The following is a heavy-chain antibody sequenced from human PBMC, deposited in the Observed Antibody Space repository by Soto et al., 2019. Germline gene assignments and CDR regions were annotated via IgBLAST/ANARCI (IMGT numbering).Heavy chain of an antibody. J-gene: IGHJ6*02. CDR2: IYYSGST. D-gene: IGHD2-15*01. CDR1: GGSISSYY. V-gene: IGHV4-59*01. Sequence: PSETLSLTCTVSGGSISSYYWSWIRQPPGKGLEWIGYIYYSGSTNYNPSLKSRVTISVDTSKNQFSLKLSSVTAADTAVYYCARSWGGNYYYGMDAWGQGTTVTVSS. CDR3: ARSWGGNYYYGMDA.